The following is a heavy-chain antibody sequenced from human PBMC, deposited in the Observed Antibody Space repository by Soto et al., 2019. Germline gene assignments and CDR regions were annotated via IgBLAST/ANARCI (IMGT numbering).Heavy chain of an antibody. V-gene: IGHV3-30-3*02. CDR2: MFRDENNK. CDR3: AKSTAN. CDR1: GVTVSDYP. J-gene: IGHJ4*02. Sequence: QVQVVESGGGVVQPGRSLRLSCAVSGVTVSDYPLHWVRQAPGKGLEWVAVMFRDENNKRYADSVKGRFTISRDNPKNTLYLQMDSLRPDDTAVYYCAKSTANWGQGTLVTVSS.